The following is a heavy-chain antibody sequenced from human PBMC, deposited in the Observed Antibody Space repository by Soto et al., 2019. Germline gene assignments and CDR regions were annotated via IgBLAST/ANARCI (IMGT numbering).Heavy chain of an antibody. J-gene: IGHJ3*02. Sequence: QVQLVESGGGVVQPGRSLRLSCAASGFTFSSYGMHWVRQAPGTGLGWVAVIWHDGSNKYYADSVKGRFTISRDNSKNTLYVQMNSLRAEDTAVYYCARDQQLVGAFDIWGQGTMVAVSS. D-gene: IGHD6-6*01. CDR2: IWHDGSNK. CDR3: ARDQQLVGAFDI. CDR1: GFTFSSYG. V-gene: IGHV3-33*01.